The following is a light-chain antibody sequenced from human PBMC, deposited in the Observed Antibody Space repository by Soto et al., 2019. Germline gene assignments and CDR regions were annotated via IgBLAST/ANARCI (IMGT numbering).Light chain of an antibody. J-gene: IGLJ3*02. V-gene: IGLV2-14*01. Sequence: QSALTQPASVSGSPGQSITISCTGSISDFVDYTYVSWYQQHPGRAPKLMIYEVTYRPSGVSNRFSGSKSGNTASLTISGLQAEDEADYYCSSFTRSSTWVFGGGTKVTVL. CDR1: ISDFVDYTY. CDR3: SSFTRSSTWV. CDR2: EVT.